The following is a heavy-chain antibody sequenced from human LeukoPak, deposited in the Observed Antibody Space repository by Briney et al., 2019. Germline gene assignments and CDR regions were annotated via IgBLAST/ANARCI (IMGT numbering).Heavy chain of an antibody. V-gene: IGHV3-73*01. CDR2: IRSKAKNYAT. D-gene: IGHD1-1*01. CDR1: GFTFSDSA. CDR3: SSGYYYDDYGMDV. J-gene: IGHJ6*02. Sequence: GGSLKLSCAASGFTFSDSAVHWVRQAPGKGLKWVGRIRSKAKNYATVYDASVKGRFAISRDDSKNTAYLQMNSLKTEDAAVYYCSSGYYYDDYGMDVWGQGTTVTVSS.